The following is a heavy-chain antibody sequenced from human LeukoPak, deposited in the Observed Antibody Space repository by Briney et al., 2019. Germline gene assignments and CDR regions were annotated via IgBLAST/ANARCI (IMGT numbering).Heavy chain of an antibody. J-gene: IGHJ6*02. Sequence: SETLSLTCTVSGGSISSSSYYWGWIRQPPGRGLDWIGTNYYAGGTYYNPSLESRVTISVDTSKNQFSLRLSSVTAADTAVYYCARGFGESEYYYYGMDVWGQGTTVAVPS. CDR3: ARGFGESEYYYYGMDV. D-gene: IGHD3-10*01. V-gene: IGHV4-39*01. CDR1: GGSISSSSYY. CDR2: NYYAGGT.